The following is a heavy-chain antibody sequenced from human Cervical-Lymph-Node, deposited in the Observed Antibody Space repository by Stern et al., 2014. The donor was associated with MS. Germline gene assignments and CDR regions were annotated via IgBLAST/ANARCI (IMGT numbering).Heavy chain of an antibody. V-gene: IGHV1-69*01. CDR2: IIPIFGTA. D-gene: IGHD6-6*01. J-gene: IGHJ4*02. CDR1: GGTFNTNV. Sequence: QVQLVESGAEVKKPGSSVKVSCKASGGTFNTNVISWVRQAPGQGLEWMGGIIPIFGTALYAQKFQGRVTLTANESTRAVYMELSSLRSEDTAVYYCARAAYSTSSYNYWGQGTLVIVSS. CDR3: ARAAYSTSSYNY.